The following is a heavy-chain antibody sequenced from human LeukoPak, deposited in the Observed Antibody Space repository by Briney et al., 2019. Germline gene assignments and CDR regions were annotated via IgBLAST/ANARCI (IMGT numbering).Heavy chain of an antibody. CDR1: GGSFSGYY. CDR3: ARGRGTITMIVVVIGGRYYFDY. V-gene: IGHV4-34*01. CDR2: INHSGST. Sequence: SETLSLTCAVYGGSFSGYYWSWIRQPPGKGLEWNGEINHSGSTNYNPSLKSRVTISVDTSKNQFSLKLSSVTAADTAVYYCARGRGTITMIVVVIGGRYYFDYWGQGTLVTVSS. D-gene: IGHD3-22*01. J-gene: IGHJ4*02.